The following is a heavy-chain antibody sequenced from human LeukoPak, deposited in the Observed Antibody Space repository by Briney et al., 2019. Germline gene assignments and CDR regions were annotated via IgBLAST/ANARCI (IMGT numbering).Heavy chain of an antibody. Sequence: ASVKVSCKASGYTFTGYYMHWVRQAPGQGLEWMGWINPNNGGTNYAQKFQGRVTMTRDTSISTAYMELSRLTSDDTAVYYCARDRRGIGTPYYFDYWGQGTLVTVSS. CDR3: ARDRRGIGTPYYFDY. V-gene: IGHV1-2*02. D-gene: IGHD1-14*01. CDR1: GYTFTGYY. J-gene: IGHJ4*02. CDR2: INPNNGGT.